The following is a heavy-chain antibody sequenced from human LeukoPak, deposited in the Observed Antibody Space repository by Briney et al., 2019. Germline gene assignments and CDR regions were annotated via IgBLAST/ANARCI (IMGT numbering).Heavy chain of an antibody. CDR3: ARGGGPYYDFWSGYSRGYFHR. CDR1: GGSIRSGDYY. V-gene: IGHV4-30-4*08. J-gene: IGHJ2*01. Sequence: SETLSLTCSVSGGSIRSGDYYWSWIRQPPGRGLEWIGYIYYSGSTYYNPSLKSRVTLPLDTSQNQFSLELSPVTAPDTAVYYRARGGGPYYDFWSGYSRGYFHRWGRAALLAVCS. D-gene: IGHD3-3*01. CDR2: IYYSGST.